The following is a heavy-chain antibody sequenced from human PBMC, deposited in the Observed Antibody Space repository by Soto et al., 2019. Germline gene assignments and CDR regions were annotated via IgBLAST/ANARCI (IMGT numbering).Heavy chain of an antibody. CDR2: IIPIFGTA. Sequence: QVQLVQSGAEVKKPGSSVKVSCKASGGTFSSYAIGWVRQAPGQGLEWMGGIIPIFGTANYAQKFQGRVTITADESTSTAYTELSILRSEDTAVYYCAKADSSGQKGGDYWGQGTPVTVSS. J-gene: IGHJ4*02. CDR3: AKADSSGQKGGDY. CDR1: GGTFSSYA. V-gene: IGHV1-69*12. D-gene: IGHD6-19*01.